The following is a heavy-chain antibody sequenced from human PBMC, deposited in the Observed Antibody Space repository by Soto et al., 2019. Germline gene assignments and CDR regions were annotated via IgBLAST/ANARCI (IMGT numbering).Heavy chain of an antibody. J-gene: IGHJ4*02. CDR2: FDPEDGET. CDR3: ATGRPGPTGFDY. CDR1: GYTLTELS. Sequence: ASVKVSCKVSGYTLTELSMHWVRQAPGKGLEWMGGFDPEDGETIYAQKFQGRVTMTEDKSTDTAYMELSSLRSEDTAVYYCATGRPGPTGFDYWGQGTLVTVSS. V-gene: IGHV1-24*01.